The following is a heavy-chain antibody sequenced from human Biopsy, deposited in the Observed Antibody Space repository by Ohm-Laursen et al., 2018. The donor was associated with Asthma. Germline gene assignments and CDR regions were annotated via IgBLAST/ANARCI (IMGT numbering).Heavy chain of an antibody. CDR2: ISYDGRNT. Sequence: SLRLSFAASGFTFDNYTMHWVRQAPGKGLEWVTIISYDGRNTYNADSVEGRFTISRDNSKNTLFLQMSSLKPEDTAVYYCARGGLHYYEYYGMDVWGQGTTVTVSS. CDR1: GFTFDNYT. D-gene: IGHD2-21*02. CDR3: ARGGLHYYEYYGMDV. J-gene: IGHJ6*02. V-gene: IGHV3-30*04.